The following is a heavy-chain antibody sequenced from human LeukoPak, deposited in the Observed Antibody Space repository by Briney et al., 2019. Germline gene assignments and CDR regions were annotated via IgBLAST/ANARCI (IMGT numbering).Heavy chain of an antibody. CDR2: IIPIFGTA. CDR3: ARRIAVAGNNWFDP. Sequence: GASVKISCKASGGTFSSYAISWVRQAPGQGLEWMGGIIPIFGTANYAQKFQGRVTITTDESTSTAYMELSSLRSEDTAVYYCARRIAVAGNNWFDPWGQGTLVTVSS. D-gene: IGHD6-19*01. V-gene: IGHV1-69*05. J-gene: IGHJ5*02. CDR1: GGTFSSYA.